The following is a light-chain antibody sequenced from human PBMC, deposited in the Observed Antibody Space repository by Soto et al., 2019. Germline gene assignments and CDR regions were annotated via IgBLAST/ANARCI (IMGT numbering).Light chain of an antibody. V-gene: IGLV2-14*01. CDR1: SSDVGGYNY. Sequence: QSVLTQPASVSGSPGQSITISCTGTSSDVGGYNYVSWYQHHPGKAPKFMIYEVSNRPSGVSNRFSGSKSGNTAPLTISGLQAEDEADYYCSSYTSSSTLYVFGTGTKVTVL. CDR3: SSYTSSSTLYV. J-gene: IGLJ1*01. CDR2: EVS.